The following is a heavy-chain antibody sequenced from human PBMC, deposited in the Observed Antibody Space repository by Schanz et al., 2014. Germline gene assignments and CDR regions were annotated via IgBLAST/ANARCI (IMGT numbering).Heavy chain of an antibody. J-gene: IGHJ5*02. Sequence: QVQLVQSGAEVRKPGASVKVSCKASGYTFISYGISWVRQAPGQGLEWMGRIVPIAGITNYAQRFQGRVTITADKSSDTAYMELSSLRSDDTAVYYCATLDYADSVSWGQGTLVTVSS. D-gene: IGHD4-17*01. CDR3: ATLDYADSVS. V-gene: IGHV1-69*04. CDR1: GYTFISYG. CDR2: IVPIAGIT.